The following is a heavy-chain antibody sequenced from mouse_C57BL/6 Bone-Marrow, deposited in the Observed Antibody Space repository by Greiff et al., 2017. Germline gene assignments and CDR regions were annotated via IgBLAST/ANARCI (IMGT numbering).Heavy chain of an antibody. V-gene: IGHV1-59*01. CDR2: IDPSDSYT. CDR1: GYTFTSYW. J-gene: IGHJ3*01. Sequence: QVQLQQPGAELVRPGTSVKLSCKASGYTFTSYWMHWVKQRPGQGLEWIGVIDPSDSYTNYNQKFKGKATLTVDTSSSTAYMQLSSLTSEDSAVYCCARGYYSNPFAYWGQGTLVTVSA. CDR3: ARGYYSNPFAY. D-gene: IGHD2-5*01.